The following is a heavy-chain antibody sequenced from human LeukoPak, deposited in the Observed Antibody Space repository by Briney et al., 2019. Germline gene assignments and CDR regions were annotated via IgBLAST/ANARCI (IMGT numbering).Heavy chain of an antibody. V-gene: IGHV3-9*01. Sequence: QPGRSLRLSCVASGFTFDDYAMHWVRQAPGKGLEWVSGISWNSGSIEYADSVKGRFTVSRDNAKNSLYLQMNSLRAEDTALYYCAKDLAYDYGDAVVYYMDVWGKGTTVTISS. CDR2: ISWNSGSI. CDR3: AKDLAYDYGDAVVYYMDV. J-gene: IGHJ6*03. CDR1: GFTFDDYA. D-gene: IGHD4-17*01.